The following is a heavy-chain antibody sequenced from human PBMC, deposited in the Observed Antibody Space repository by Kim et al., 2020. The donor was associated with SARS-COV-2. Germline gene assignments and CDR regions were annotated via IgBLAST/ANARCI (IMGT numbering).Heavy chain of an antibody. Sequence: ASVKVSCKASGYTFTSYAMHWVRQAPGQRLEWMGWINAGNGNTKYSQKFQGRVTITRDTSASTAYMELSSLRSEDTAVYYCASRVLYYYDSSGYPPRLLDYGMDVWGQGTTVTVSS. CDR2: INAGNGNT. D-gene: IGHD3-22*01. CDR1: GYTFTSYA. J-gene: IGHJ6*02. CDR3: ASRVLYYYDSSGYPPRLLDYGMDV. V-gene: IGHV1-3*01.